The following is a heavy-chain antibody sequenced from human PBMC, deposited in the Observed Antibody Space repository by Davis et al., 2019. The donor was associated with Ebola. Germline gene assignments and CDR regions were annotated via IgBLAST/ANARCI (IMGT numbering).Heavy chain of an antibody. Sequence: GESLKISCAASGFTFSSYSMNWVRQAPGKGLEWVSSISSSSSYIYYVDSVKGRFTISRDNAKNSLYLQMNSLRAEDTAVYYCAKDVAIFGVDIRGMENCYMDVWGKGTTVTVSS. CDR2: ISSSSSYI. D-gene: IGHD3-3*02. J-gene: IGHJ6*03. CDR1: GFTFSSYS. V-gene: IGHV3-21*01. CDR3: AKDVAIFGVDIRGMENCYMDV.